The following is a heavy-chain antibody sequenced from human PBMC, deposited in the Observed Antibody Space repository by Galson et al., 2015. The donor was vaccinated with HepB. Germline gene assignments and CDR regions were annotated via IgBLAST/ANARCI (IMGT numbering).Heavy chain of an antibody. Sequence: QSGAEVKKPGESLKISCKGSGYSFTSYWIGWVRQMPGKGLEWMGIIYPGDSDTRYSPSFQGQVTISADKSISTAYLQWSSLKASDTAMYYCASRLPRGNIAATAFDIWGQGTMVTVSS. CDR1: GYSFTSYW. D-gene: IGHD6-6*01. CDR3: ASRLPRGNIAATAFDI. V-gene: IGHV5-51*03. CDR2: IYPGDSDT. J-gene: IGHJ3*02.